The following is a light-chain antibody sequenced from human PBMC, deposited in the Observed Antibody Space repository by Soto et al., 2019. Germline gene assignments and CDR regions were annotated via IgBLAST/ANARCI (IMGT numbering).Light chain of an antibody. Sequence: QSVLTQPASVSGSPGQSITISGTGTSSDVGAYNYVSWYQQHPGKAPKLMIYEVSNRPSGVSNRFSGSKYGNTASLTIFGLQAEDEAHYYCSSYTISSTQVFGGGTTLTVL. CDR3: SSYTISSTQV. CDR2: EVS. V-gene: IGLV2-14*01. J-gene: IGLJ2*01. CDR1: SSDVGAYNY.